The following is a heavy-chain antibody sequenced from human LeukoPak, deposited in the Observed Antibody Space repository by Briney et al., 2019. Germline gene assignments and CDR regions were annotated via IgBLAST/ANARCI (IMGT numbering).Heavy chain of an antibody. D-gene: IGHD1-26*01. CDR2: IYTTAST. Sequence: SDPLSLTCTLSGGPICSVSDCWPWIPRPAGKGLEWIVRIYTTASTNYNPSLKSRVTISVDTSKNQFSLKLSSVTAADTAVYYCARAVGATRANWFDPWGQGTLVTVSS. CDR3: ARAVGATRANWFDP. J-gene: IGHJ5*02. CDR1: GGPICSVSDC. V-gene: IGHV4-61*02.